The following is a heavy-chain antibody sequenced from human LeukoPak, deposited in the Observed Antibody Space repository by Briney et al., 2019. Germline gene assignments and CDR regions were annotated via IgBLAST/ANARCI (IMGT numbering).Heavy chain of an antibody. J-gene: IGHJ5*02. CDR1: GGSISSSSYY. V-gene: IGHV4-39*01. CDR3: ARNYYYDSSGYYLDWFDP. CDR2: IYYSGST. Sequence: PSETLSLTCTVSGGSISSSSYYWGWIRQPPGKGLEWIGSIYYSGSTYYNPSLKSRVTISVDTSKNQFSLKLSSVTAADTAVYYCARNYYYDSSGYYLDWFDPWGQGTLVTVSS. D-gene: IGHD3-22*01.